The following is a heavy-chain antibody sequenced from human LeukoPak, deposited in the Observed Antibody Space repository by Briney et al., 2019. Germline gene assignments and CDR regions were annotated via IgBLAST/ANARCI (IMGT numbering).Heavy chain of an antibody. CDR1: GGSISSSSYY. J-gene: IGHJ6*02. D-gene: IGHD2-2*01. CDR2: IYYSGST. Sequence: PSETLSLTCTVSGGSISSSSYYWGWIRQPPGKGLEWIGSIYYSGSTYYNPSLKSQVTISVDTSKNQFSLKLSSVTAADTAVYYCARQRGCSSTSCCPSFYYYGMDVWGQGTTVTVSS. CDR3: ARQRGCSSTSCCPSFYYYGMDV. V-gene: IGHV4-39*01.